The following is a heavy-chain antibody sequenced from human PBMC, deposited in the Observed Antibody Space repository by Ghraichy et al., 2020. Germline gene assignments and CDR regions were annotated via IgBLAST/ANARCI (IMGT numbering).Heavy chain of an antibody. D-gene: IGHD6-19*01. V-gene: IGHV3-23*01. CDR2: ISDSGAST. CDR1: GFIFSDYA. J-gene: IGHJ4*02. CDR3: AKALQPWLHSYYFDY. Sequence: LSLTCAASGFIFSDYAMNWVRQAPGKEPEWVSLISDSGASTYYADSVKGRFSISRDNSKNIGYLQMNSLRAEDTAIYYCAKALQPWLHSYYFDYWGQGILVTVSS.